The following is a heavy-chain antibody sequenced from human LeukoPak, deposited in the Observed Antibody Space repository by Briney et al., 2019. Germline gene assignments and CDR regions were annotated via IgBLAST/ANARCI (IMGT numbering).Heavy chain of an antibody. CDR3: ARHENIIIVPTAHAFDY. J-gene: IGHJ4*02. CDR2: IYYSGDT. Sequence: SETLSLTCTVSGGSISSSNYYWGWIRQPPGKGLEWIGSIYYSGDTYYNPSLKSRATISVATSKNRFSLKLSSVTAADTAVYFCARHENIIIVPTAHAFDYWGQGTLVTVSS. V-gene: IGHV4-39*01. D-gene: IGHD2/OR15-2a*01. CDR1: GGSISSSNYY.